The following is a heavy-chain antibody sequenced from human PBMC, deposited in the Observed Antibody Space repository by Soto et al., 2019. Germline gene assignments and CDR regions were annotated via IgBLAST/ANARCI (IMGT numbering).Heavy chain of an antibody. J-gene: IGHJ4*02. V-gene: IGHV4-34*01. D-gene: IGHD2-2*01. CDR3: TRVFGRSFVVVTAAANHFDY. Sequence: QVQLQQWGAGLLKPSETLSLTCAVYGGSFSGYYWSWIRQPPGKGLEWIGEINHSGRTNYNPSLKIRVTISVDTSKNQFSLKLSSVTAAATAVYYCTRVFGRSFVVVTAAANHFDYWGQGTLVTVSS. CDR2: INHSGRT. CDR1: GGSFSGYY.